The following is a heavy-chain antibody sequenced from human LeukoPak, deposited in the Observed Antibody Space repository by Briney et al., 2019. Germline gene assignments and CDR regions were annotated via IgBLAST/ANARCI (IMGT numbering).Heavy chain of an antibody. D-gene: IGHD5-18*01. CDR3: ANTGQGYTYGFDY. CDR2: IYSGGST. CDR1: GFTVSSNY. J-gene: IGHJ4*02. Sequence: QPGGSLRLSCAASGFTVSSNYMSWVRQAPGKGLEWGSFIYSGGSTYSAHPVKGRFPISRDNSKNTLYLQMNNLRVEDTAVFYCANTGQGYTYGFDYWGQGTLVTVSP. V-gene: IGHV3-53*01.